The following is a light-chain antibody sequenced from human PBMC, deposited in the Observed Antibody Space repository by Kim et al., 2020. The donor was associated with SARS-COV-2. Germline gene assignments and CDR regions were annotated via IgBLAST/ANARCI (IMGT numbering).Light chain of an antibody. J-gene: IGKJ1*01. CDR3: QQANSFPRA. CDR1: QDISSW. Sequence: DIQMTQSPSSVSASIGDRVTITCRASQDISSWLAWYQQKPGKAPTLLIYAAFNLQSGVPSRFSGSGSGTDFTLTISSLQPEDFATYCCQQANSFPRAFGQGTKVDI. CDR2: AAF. V-gene: IGKV1-12*01.